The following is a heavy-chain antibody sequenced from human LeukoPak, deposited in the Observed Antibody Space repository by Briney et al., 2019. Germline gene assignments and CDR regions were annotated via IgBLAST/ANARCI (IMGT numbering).Heavy chain of an antibody. V-gene: IGHV3-66*01. CDR1: GFTVSSNY. CDR3: ARAVAAAGSHAYAFDI. Sequence: PGGSLRLSCAASGFTVSSNYMSWVRQAPGKGLEWVSVIYSGGSTYHADSVKGRFTISRDNSKNTLYLQMNSLRAEDTAVYYCARAVAAAGSHAYAFDIWGQGTMVTVSS. CDR2: IYSGGST. D-gene: IGHD6-13*01. J-gene: IGHJ3*02.